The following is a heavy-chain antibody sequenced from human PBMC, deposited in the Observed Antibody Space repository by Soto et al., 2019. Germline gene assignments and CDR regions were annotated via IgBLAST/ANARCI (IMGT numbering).Heavy chain of an antibody. J-gene: IGHJ6*02. CDR3: ARDRDYKGSDGMDV. D-gene: IGHD4-17*01. CDR1: GFTFSSYA. CDR2: ISYDGSNK. V-gene: IGHV3-30-3*01. Sequence: QVQLVESGGGVVQPGRSLRLSCAASGFTFSSYAMHWVRQAPGKGLEWVAVISYDGSNKYYADSVKGRFTISRDNSKNTLYLQMNSLRAEDTAVYYCARDRDYKGSDGMDVWGQGTTVTVSS.